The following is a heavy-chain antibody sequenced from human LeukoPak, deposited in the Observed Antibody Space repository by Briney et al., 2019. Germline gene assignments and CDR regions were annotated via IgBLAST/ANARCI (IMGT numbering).Heavy chain of an antibody. J-gene: IGHJ4*02. CDR2: MSPNSGDT. CDR3: ASNPPNTGDFYY. D-gene: IGHD1-1*01. V-gene: IGHV1-8*01. Sequence: ASVRVSCKTSGYTFTNLDINWLRQAPGQGLEWMGWMSPNSGDTGYAQKFQGRVSMTRDTSISTTYMELSSLRSEDTAVYYCASNPPNTGDFYYWGLGSLVTVSS. CDR1: GYTFTNLD.